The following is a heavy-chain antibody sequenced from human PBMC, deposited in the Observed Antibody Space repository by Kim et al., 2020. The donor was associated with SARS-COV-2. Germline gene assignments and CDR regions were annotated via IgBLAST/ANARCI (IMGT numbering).Heavy chain of an antibody. D-gene: IGHD2-8*01. V-gene: IGHV4-4*02. J-gene: IGHJ4*02. Sequence: TNYNPSLKSRVTISVDKSKNQFSLKLSSVTAADTAVYYCASGPYGGPNCDWGQGTLVTVSS. CDR2: T. CDR3: ASGPYGGPNCD.